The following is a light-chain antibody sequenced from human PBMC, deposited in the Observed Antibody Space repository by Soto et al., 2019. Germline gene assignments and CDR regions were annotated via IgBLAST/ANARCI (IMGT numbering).Light chain of an antibody. V-gene: IGLV6-57*04. J-gene: IGLJ1*01. CDR2: EDN. CDR3: QSYDRTGQGV. CDR1: SGSIASSY. Sequence: NFMLTQPHSVSESPGQTVTISCTRSSGSIASSYVQWYQQRPGSAPTTVIYEDNQRPSGVPDRFSGSIDSSSNSASLTIAGLKTEDEADYYCQSYDRTGQGVFGTGTKLTVL.